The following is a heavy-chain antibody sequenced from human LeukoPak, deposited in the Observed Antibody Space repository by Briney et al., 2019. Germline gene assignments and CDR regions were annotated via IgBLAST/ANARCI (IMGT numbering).Heavy chain of an antibody. CDR3: AKGIYSSGWSYFDY. D-gene: IGHD6-19*01. J-gene: IGHJ4*01. CDR2: LSGSGITT. CDR1: GFTFSNSA. V-gene: IGHV3-23*01. Sequence: PGGSLRLPCAASGFTFSNSAVSWVRQAPGKGLEWVSTLSGSGITTYYADSVKGRFTISRDNSKNTLYLQMNSLRAEDTAVYYCAKGIYSSGWSYFDYWGHGTLVTVSS.